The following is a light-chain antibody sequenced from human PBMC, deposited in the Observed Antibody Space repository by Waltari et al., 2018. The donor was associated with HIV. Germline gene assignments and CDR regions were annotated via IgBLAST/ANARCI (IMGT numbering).Light chain of an antibody. CDR2: GVN. CDR1: SPHFHLHNF. Sequence: SALTQPASVSGSPGQSVTISCTGTSPHFHLHNFISWYQQHPGKAPQLIIFGVNYRPSGISSRFSASKSGDTASLTISGLQSGDEADYYCTTYTDRNSLLIGSGTKLTVL. CDR3: TTYTDRNSLL. V-gene: IGLV2-14*01. J-gene: IGLJ2*01.